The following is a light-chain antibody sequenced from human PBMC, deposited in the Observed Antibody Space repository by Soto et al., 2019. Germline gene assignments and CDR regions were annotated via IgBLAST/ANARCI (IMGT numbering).Light chain of an antibody. J-gene: IGLJ1*01. CDR2: NNN. Sequence: QSVLTQPPSASGTPGQRVTISCSGSSSNIGSNTVNWYQQLPGTAPRLLIYNNNQRPSGVPDRCSASTSGTSASLAISGLQSEDEAAFFCAAWDDSLNGYVFGTGTKLTVL. CDR3: AAWDDSLNGYV. CDR1: SSNIGSNT. V-gene: IGLV1-44*01.